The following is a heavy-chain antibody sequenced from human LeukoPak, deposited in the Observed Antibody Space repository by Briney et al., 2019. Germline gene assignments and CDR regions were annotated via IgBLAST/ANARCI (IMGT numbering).Heavy chain of an antibody. CDR2: ISSSSSHI. CDR1: GFTFSSYS. CDR3: ARGPSGYHNT. D-gene: IGHD5-12*01. J-gene: IGHJ4*02. V-gene: IGHV3-21*01. Sequence: GGSLRLSCAASGFTFSSYSMNWVRQAPGKGLEWVSSISSSSSHIYYADSVKGRFTISRDNSKNTLYLQMNSLRAEDMAVYYCARGPSGYHNTGGQGTLVTVSS.